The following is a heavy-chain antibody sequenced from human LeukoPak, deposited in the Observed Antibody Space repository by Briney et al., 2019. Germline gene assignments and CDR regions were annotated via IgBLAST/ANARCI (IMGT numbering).Heavy chain of an antibody. CDR1: GFTFSSYA. Sequence: PGGPLRLSCAASGFTFSSYAMSWVRQAPGKGLEWVSAISGSGGSTYYADSVKGRLTISRDSSKNTLYLQMNSLRAEDTAVYYCARGSGYFLDFDYWGQGTLVTVSS. J-gene: IGHJ4*02. CDR3: ARGSGYFLDFDY. V-gene: IGHV3-23*01. CDR2: ISGSGGST. D-gene: IGHD3-22*01.